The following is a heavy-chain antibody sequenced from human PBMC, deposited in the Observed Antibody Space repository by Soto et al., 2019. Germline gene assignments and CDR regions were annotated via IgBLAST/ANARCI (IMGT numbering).Heavy chain of an antibody. CDR1: GDSVSSNSAA. V-gene: IGHV6-1*01. CDR3: ARDGYCSGGSCYPGEAFDI. Sequence: SQTLSLTCAISGDSVSSNSAAWNWIRQSPSRDLEWLGRTYYRSKWYNDYAVSVKSRITINPDTSKNQFSLQLNSVTPEDTAVYYCARDGYCSGGSCYPGEAFDIWGQGTMVTVSS. J-gene: IGHJ3*02. D-gene: IGHD2-15*01. CDR2: TYYRSKWYN.